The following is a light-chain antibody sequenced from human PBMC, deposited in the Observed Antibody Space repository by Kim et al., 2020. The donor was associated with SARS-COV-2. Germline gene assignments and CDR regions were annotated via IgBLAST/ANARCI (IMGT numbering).Light chain of an antibody. CDR3: QQYDTYPYT. CDR1: QNVNTW. J-gene: IGKJ2*01. Sequence: SASVRDSVTITGRASQNVNTWLAWYKQKVGKAPDLLIYNASRLERGVPSRFSGSGSGTHFTLTINSLQSDDFATYYCQQYDTYPYTFGQGTKLEI. V-gene: IGKV1-5*03. CDR2: NAS.